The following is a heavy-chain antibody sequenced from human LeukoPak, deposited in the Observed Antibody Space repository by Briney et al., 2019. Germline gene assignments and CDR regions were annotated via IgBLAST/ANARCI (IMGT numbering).Heavy chain of an antibody. J-gene: IGHJ3*02. D-gene: IGHD6-19*01. CDR2: IKHDGGNK. CDR1: GFTFSSYG. Sequence: PGGSLRLSCAASGFTFSSYGMSWVRQAPGKGLEWVSNIKHDGGNKYYVDSVKGRFTISRDNAKNSLYLQMNSLRAEDTAVYYCARLSSGWLSDAFDIWGQGTMVTVSS. CDR3: ARLSSGWLSDAFDI. V-gene: IGHV3-7*03.